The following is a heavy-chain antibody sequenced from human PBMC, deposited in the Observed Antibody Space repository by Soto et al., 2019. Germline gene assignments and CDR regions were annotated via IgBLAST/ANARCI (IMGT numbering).Heavy chain of an antibody. Sequence: ASVKVSCKASGYTFTSYAMHWVRQAPGQRLEWMGWINAGNGNTKYSQKFQGRVTITRDTSASTAYMELSSLRSEDTAVYYCAKNYTGSREQNALFDPWGQGTLVTVSS. CDR2: INAGNGNT. CDR1: GYTFTSYA. V-gene: IGHV1-3*01. CDR3: AKNYTGSREQNALFDP. D-gene: IGHD3-3*01. J-gene: IGHJ5*02.